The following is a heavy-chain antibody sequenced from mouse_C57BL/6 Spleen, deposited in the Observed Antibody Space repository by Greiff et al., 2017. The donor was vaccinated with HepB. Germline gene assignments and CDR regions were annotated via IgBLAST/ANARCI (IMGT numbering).Heavy chain of an antibody. V-gene: IGHV1-62-2*01. CDR3: ARHEEDSNYFDY. CDR1: GYTFTEYT. D-gene: IGHD2-5*01. CDR2: FYPGSGSI. J-gene: IGHJ2*01. Sequence: VKLQESGAELVKPGASVKLSCKASGYTFTEYTIHWVKQRSGQGLEWIGWFYPGSGSIKYNEKFKDKATLTADKSSRTVYMELSRLTSEDSAVYFCARHEEDSNYFDYWGQGTTLTVSS.